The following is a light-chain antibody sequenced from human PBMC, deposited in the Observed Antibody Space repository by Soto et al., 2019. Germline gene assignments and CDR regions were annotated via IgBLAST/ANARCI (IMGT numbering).Light chain of an antibody. CDR1: SSDVGVYNY. V-gene: IGLV2-11*01. J-gene: IGLJ3*02. CDR3: SSYAGTYTVWV. CDR2: EVS. Sequence: QYALTQPRSVSGSPGQSLTISCTGTSSDVGVYNYVSWYQQHPGKAPKLMIYEVSKRPLGVPDRFSGSKSGNTASLTISGLQAEDEADYYFSSYAGTYTVWVFGGGTKHTVL.